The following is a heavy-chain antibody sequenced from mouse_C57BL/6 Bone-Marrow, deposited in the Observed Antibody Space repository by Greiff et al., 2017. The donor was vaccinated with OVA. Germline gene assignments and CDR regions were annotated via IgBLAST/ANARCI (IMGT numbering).Heavy chain of an antibody. CDR2: IDPENGDT. D-gene: IGHD2-1*01. V-gene: IGHV14-4*01. Sequence: VQLQQSGAELVRPGASVKLSCTASGFNIKDDYMHWVKQRPEQGLEWIGWIDPENGDTEYASKFQGKATITADTSSNTAYLQLSSLTSEDTAVYYCTSNYRVYYYAMDYWGQGTSVTVSS. CDR1: GFNIKDDY. CDR3: TSNYRVYYYAMDY. J-gene: IGHJ4*01.